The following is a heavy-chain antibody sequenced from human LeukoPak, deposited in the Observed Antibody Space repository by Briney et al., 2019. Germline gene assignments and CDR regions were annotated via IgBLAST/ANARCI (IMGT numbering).Heavy chain of an antibody. J-gene: IGHJ4*02. CDR1: GGSISSYY. V-gene: IGHV4-59*01. D-gene: IGHD6-6*01. CDR2: IYYSGST. Sequence: SETLSLTCTVSGGSISSYYWSWIRQPPGKGLEWIGYIYYSGSTNYNPSLKSRVTISVDTSKNQFSLKLSSVTAADTAVYYCARLVNEYSSSSDDYWGQGTLVTVSS. CDR3: ARLVNEYSSSSDDY.